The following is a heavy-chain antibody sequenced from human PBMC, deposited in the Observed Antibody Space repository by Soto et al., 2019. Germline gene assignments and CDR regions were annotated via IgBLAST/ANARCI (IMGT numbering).Heavy chain of an antibody. J-gene: IGHJ4*02. CDR2: IRSKAYGGTT. D-gene: IGHD3-9*01. CDR1: GFTFGDYA. CDR3: TRGGYDILTGYLYYFDY. Sequence: GGSLRLSCTASGFTFGDYAMSWFRQAPGKGLEWVGFIRSKAYGGTTEYAASVKGRFTISRDDSKSIAYLQMNSLKTEDTAVYYCTRGGYDILTGYLYYFDYWGQGTLVTVSS. V-gene: IGHV3-49*03.